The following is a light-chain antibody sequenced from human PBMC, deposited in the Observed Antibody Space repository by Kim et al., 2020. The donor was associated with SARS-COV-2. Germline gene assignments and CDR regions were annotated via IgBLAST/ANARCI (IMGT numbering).Light chain of an antibody. CDR1: QSTSSY. V-gene: IGKV1-39*01. Sequence: SASVGDIVTITCRTSQSTSSYLNWFQQEPGKAPKLLIYAASSLRSGVPSGFSGSGSGTDFTLTISSLQPEDFATYYCQQSYSIPYSFGQGTKLEI. J-gene: IGKJ2*03. CDR3: QQSYSIPYS. CDR2: AAS.